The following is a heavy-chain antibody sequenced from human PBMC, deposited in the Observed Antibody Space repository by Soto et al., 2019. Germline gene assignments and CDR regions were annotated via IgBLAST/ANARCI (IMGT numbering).Heavy chain of an antibody. V-gene: IGHV3-23*01. Sequence: GGSLRLSCAASGFAFSSHPMSWVRQAPEKGLGWVSGISDSGGITYNADSVKGRFTISRDNSKNTLYLQMNSLRTEDTAVYYCARRAFGSSRTFDAWGQGTMVTVSS. CDR2: ISDSGGIT. CDR1: GFAFSSHP. CDR3: ARRAFGSSRTFDA. D-gene: IGHD6-6*01. J-gene: IGHJ3*01.